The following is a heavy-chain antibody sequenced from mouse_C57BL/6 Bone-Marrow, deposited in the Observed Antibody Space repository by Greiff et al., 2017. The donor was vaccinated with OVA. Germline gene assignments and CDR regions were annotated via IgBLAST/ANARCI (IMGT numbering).Heavy chain of an antibody. V-gene: IGHV1-62-2*01. D-gene: IGHD2-1*01. Sequence: QVQLKESGAELVKPGASVKLSCKASGYTFTEYTIHWVKQRSGQGLEWIGWFYPGSGSIKYNEKFKDKATLTADKYSSTVYMELSRLTSEDSAVYFCARHVPFYYGNPYYFDYWGQGTTLTVSS. CDR1: GYTFTEYT. J-gene: IGHJ2*01. CDR2: FYPGSGSI. CDR3: ARHVPFYYGNPYYFDY.